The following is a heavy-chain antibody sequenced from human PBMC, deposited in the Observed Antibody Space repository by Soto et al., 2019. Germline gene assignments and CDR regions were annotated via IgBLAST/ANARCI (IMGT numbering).Heavy chain of an antibody. J-gene: IGHJ6*03. CDR3: ARKGRQEYYYYYMDV. D-gene: IGHD3-10*01. CDR2: IGTSNSYI. Sequence: GGSLRLSCAASKSIFTGYGMHWVRQTPGKGLEWVSSIGTSNSYIYYADSVKGRFTISRDNAKNSLYLQMNSLRAEDTAVYYCARKGRQEYYYYYMDVWGKGTTVTVSS. CDR1: KSIFTGYG. V-gene: IGHV3-21*01.